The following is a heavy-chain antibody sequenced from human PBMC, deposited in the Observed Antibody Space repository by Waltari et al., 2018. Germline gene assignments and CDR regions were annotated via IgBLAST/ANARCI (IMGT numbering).Heavy chain of an antibody. D-gene: IGHD3-3*01. CDR2: IYHSGST. CDR1: GGSISSGGYS. CDR3: ARSSYDSSGGEGGWFDP. J-gene: IGHJ5*02. Sequence: SGGSISSGGYSWSWIRQPPGKGLEWIGYIYHSGSTYYNPSLKSRVTISVDRSKNQFSLKLSSVTAADTAVYYCARSSYDSSGGEGGWFDPWGQGTLVTVSS. V-gene: IGHV4-30-2*01.